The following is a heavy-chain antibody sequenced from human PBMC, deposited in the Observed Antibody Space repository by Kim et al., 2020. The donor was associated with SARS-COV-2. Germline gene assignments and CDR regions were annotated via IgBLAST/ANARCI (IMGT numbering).Heavy chain of an antibody. CDR1: GFTFSSFS. V-gene: IGHV3-48*02. CDR3: ARDKGDACDS. J-gene: IGHJ3*02. Sequence: GGSLRLSCGASGFTFSSFSFNWIRQAPGKGLEWISYITIGGDGTQYEDSVRGRFTISRDNVHNLMYLQMNSLRDEDTAIYYWARDKGDACDSWGLGKMVT. CDR2: ITIGGDGT.